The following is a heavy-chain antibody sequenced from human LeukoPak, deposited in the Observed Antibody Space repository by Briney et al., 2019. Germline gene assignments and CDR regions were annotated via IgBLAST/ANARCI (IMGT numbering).Heavy chain of an antibody. CDR1: GGTFSSYA. D-gene: IGHD6-13*01. CDR3: ARDWGMGPSSSWA. V-gene: IGHV1-69*13. CDR2: IMPIFGKA. Sequence: ASVTVSCTASGGTFSSYAFSWVRQAPGQGLEWMGGIMPIFGKANYAQKFQGRVTITADESTSTAYMELNSLRSEDTAMYYCARDWGMGPSSSWAWGQGTLVTVSS. J-gene: IGHJ5*02.